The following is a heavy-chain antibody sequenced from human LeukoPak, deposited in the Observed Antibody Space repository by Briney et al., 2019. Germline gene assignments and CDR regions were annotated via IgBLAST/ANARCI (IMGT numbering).Heavy chain of an antibody. CDR1: GYSFTNYW. CDR2: MHPGESEI. CDR3: AKTIASLGSGARYFDP. D-gene: IGHD5/OR15-5a*01. Sequence: GESLKISCRASGYSFTNYWIAWVRQKPGKGLEWMGIMHPGESEINYSPSFEGQVTISADTSISTAYLEWYSLKASDSTIYYCAKTIASLGSGARYFDPWGQGTMITVSS. V-gene: IGHV5-51*01. J-gene: IGHJ5*02.